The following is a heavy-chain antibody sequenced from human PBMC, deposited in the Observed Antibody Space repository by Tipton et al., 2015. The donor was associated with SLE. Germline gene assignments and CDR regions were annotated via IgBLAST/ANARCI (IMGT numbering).Heavy chain of an antibody. V-gene: IGHV4-34*01. CDR2: INHLGST. CDR3: ARILGVVKSYYMDV. J-gene: IGHJ6*03. CDR1: GGPFSDYY. D-gene: IGHD3-3*01. Sequence: LRLSCAVYGGPFSDYYWSWIRQPPGKGLEWIAEINHLGSTRHSPSLKSRLTISVDTSKNQLSLKLSSVTAADTAVYYCARILGVVKSYYMDVWGKGTTVTVSS.